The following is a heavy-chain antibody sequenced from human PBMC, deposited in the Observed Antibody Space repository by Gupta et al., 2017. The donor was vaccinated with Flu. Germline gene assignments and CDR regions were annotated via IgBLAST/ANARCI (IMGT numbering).Heavy chain of an antibody. CDR2: INYGGTTI. J-gene: IGHJ4*02. CDR1: Y. CDR3: ARTVYNYGNYFDY. Sequence: YMTWIRQAPGKGLEWILYINYGGTTIYYADSVKGRFTISRDNAKNSLYLQMNSLRAEDTAVYYCARTVYNYGNYFDYWGQGTLVTVSS. V-gene: IGHV3-11*01. D-gene: IGHD5-18*01.